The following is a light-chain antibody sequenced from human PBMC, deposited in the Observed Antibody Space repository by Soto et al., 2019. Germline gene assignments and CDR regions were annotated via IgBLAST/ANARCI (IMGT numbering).Light chain of an antibody. V-gene: IGLV1-40*01. J-gene: IGLJ2*01. Sequence: QSVLTQPPSVSGAPGQRVTISCTGSSSNIGAGFDVHWYQQLPGTAPKLLIYNNHNRPSGVPDRFSGSKSGTSASLAITGLQADDEADYFCQSSDSSLTAPVVFGGGTKVTVL. CDR2: NNH. CDR3: QSSDSSLTAPVV. CDR1: SSNIGAGFD.